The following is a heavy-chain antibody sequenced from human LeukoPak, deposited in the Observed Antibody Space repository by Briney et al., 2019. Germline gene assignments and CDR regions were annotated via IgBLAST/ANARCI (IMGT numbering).Heavy chain of an antibody. J-gene: IGHJ5*02. V-gene: IGHV4-59*01. CDR3: ARDREQLAGWFDP. CDR2: IYYSGST. CDR1: GVSISSYY. D-gene: IGHD6-6*01. Sequence: SETLSLTCTVSGVSISSYYWSWIRQPPGKGLEWIGYIYYSGSTNYNPSLKSRVTISVDTSKNQFSLKLSSVTAADTAVYYCARDREQLAGWFDPWGQGTLVTVSS.